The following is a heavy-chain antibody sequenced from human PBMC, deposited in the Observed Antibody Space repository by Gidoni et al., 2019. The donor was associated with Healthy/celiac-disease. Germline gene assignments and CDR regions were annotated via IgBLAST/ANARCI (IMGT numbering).Heavy chain of an antibody. D-gene: IGHD1-26*01. Sequence: QVQLQESGPGLVKPSQTLSLTCTVSGGSISSGSYYWSWIRQPAGKGLEWIGRIYTSGSTNYNPSLKSRVTISVDTSKNQFSLKLSSVTAADTAVYYCARVSWERYYYYGMDVWGQGTTVTVSS. CDR2: IYTSGST. V-gene: IGHV4-61*02. CDR3: ARVSWERYYYYGMDV. J-gene: IGHJ6*02. CDR1: GGSISSGSYY.